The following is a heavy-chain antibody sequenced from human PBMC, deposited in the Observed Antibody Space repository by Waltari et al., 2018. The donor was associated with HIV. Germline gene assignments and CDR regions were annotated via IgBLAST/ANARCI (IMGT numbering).Heavy chain of an antibody. CDR2: INHSGST. Sequence: QVQLQQWGAGLLKPSETLSLPCAVYGVSFSGYYWSWNRQPPGKGLEWIGEINHSGSTNYNPSLKSRVTISVDTSKNQFSLKLSSVTAADTAVYYCAREASGWGSFDYWGQGTLVTVSS. CDR3: AREASGWGSFDY. J-gene: IGHJ4*02. V-gene: IGHV4-34*01. CDR1: GVSFSGYY. D-gene: IGHD6-19*01.